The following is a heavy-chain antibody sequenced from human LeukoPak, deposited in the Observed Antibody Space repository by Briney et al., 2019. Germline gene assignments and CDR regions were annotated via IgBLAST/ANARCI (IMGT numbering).Heavy chain of an antibody. D-gene: IGHD4-17*01. CDR3: ARSPDDYGDSHWYFDL. CDR2: IYYSGST. V-gene: IGHV4-30-4*08. J-gene: IGHJ2*01. Sequence: PSQTLSLTCTVSGGSISSGDYYWSWIRQPPGKGLEWIGYIYYSGSTYYNPSLKSRVTISVDRSKNQFSLKLSSVTAADTAVYYCARSPDDYGDSHWYFDLWGRGTLVTVSS. CDR1: GGSISSGDYY.